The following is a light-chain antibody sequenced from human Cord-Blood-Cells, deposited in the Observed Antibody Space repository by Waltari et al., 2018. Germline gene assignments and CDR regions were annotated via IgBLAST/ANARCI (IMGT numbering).Light chain of an antibody. CDR3: CSYAGSYTLV. V-gene: IGLV2-11*01. CDR1: SSDFAGYTF. Sequence: QSALTQPRSVSGSPVPSVTIPCTGTSSDFAGYTFVSWYQQPPVKAPKLMVYDVSKRPSGVPDRFSGSKSGNTAFLTISGLQAEDEADYYCCSYAGSYTLVFGTGTKVTVL. CDR2: DVS. J-gene: IGLJ1*01.